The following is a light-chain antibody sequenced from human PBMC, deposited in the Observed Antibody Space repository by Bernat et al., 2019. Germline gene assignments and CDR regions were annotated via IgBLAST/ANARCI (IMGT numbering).Light chain of an antibody. CDR1: QTTSHY. CDR3: QSSNGGPREFT. V-gene: IGKV1-39*01. J-gene: IGKJ3*01. Sequence: DIQMTQSPSSLSASVGDRVTITCRTSQTTSHYLNWYQQKPGKAPTLLIYGVSSLPSGVPSRFTGSGSGTAFTLTINNLQPEDFATYYCQSSNGGPREFTFGPGTRVDVK. CDR2: GVS.